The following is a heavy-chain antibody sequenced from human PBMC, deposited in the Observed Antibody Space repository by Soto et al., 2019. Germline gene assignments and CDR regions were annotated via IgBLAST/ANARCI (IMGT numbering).Heavy chain of an antibody. CDR2: ISIRSTNI. Sequence: EVQLVESGGGLVHPWGSLLLSCAASGFTFSSYGMNWVRQTPGKGLEWVSYISIRSTNIHYADSVKGRFTISRDNAKXXXXXXXXXXXXXXXXXXYCARGAAGSAYFWGQGIPVTVSS. J-gene: IGHJ4*02. CDR3: ARGAAGSAYF. CDR1: GFTFSSYG. D-gene: IGHD6-13*01. V-gene: IGHV3-48*01.